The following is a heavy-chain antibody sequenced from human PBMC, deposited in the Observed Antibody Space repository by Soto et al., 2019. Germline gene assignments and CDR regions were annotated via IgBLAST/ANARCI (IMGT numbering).Heavy chain of an antibody. Sequence: ASVKVSCKASGYTFTGYYMHWVRQAPGQGLEWMGWINPNSGGTNYAQKFQGWVTMTRDTSISTAYMELSRLRSDDTAVYYCARDAGSRSRGVDAFDIWGQGTMVTDS. CDR2: INPNSGGT. J-gene: IGHJ3*02. D-gene: IGHD3-10*01. CDR1: GYTFTGYY. V-gene: IGHV1-2*04. CDR3: ARDAGSRSRGVDAFDI.